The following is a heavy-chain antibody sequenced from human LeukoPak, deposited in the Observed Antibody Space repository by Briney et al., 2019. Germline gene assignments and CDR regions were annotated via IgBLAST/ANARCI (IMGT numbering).Heavy chain of an antibody. CDR1: GFTFSSYA. Sequence: GGSLRLFCAASGFTFSSYAMSWVRQAPGKGLEWVSAISGSGGSTYYADSVKGRFTISRDNSKNTLYLQMNSLRAEDTAVYYCAKAGWDYDSSGSFHYYFDYWGQGTLVTVSS. CDR3: AKAGWDYDSSGSFHYYFDY. J-gene: IGHJ4*02. CDR2: ISGSGGST. D-gene: IGHD3-22*01. V-gene: IGHV3-23*01.